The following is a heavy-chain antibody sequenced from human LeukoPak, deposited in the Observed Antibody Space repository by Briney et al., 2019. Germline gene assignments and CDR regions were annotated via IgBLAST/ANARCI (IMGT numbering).Heavy chain of an antibody. CDR2: IGPTGSDR. V-gene: IGHV3-21*06. Sequence: PGGSLRLSCTVSGLTFSTSGFNWVRQAPGKGLEWVASIGPTGSDRYHADSIKGRFTISRDNANNCLYLQMNSLRAEDTAVYYCATETNGRHYDYWGQGTLLTVSS. CDR3: ATETNGRHYDY. J-gene: IGHJ4*02. CDR1: GLTFSTSG. D-gene: IGHD1-14*01.